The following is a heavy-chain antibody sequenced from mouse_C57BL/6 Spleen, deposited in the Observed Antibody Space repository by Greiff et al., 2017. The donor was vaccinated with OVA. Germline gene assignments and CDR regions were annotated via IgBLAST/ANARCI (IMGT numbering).Heavy chain of an antibody. V-gene: IGHV1-50*01. CDR3: ARSSLPGSSPPYYFDY. J-gene: IGHJ2*01. Sequence: QVQLQQPGAELVKPGASVKLSCKASGYTFTSYWMQWVKQRPGQGLEWIGEIDPSDSYTNYNQKFKGKATLTVDTSSSTAYMQLSSLTSEDSAVYYCARSSLPGSSPPYYFDYWGQGTTLTVSS. CDR2: IDPSDSYT. CDR1: GYTFTSYW. D-gene: IGHD1-1*01.